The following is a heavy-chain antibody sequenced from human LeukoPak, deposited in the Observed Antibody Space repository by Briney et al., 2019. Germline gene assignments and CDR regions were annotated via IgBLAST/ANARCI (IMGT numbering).Heavy chain of an antibody. V-gene: IGHV3-23*01. D-gene: IGHD2-2*01. Sequence: GGSLRLSCAASGFTLSSYAMSWGRQAPGEGVEWVSAISGSGGSTYYADSVKGRFTISRDNSKNTLYLQMNSLRAEDTVVYYCAKPPRIVVVPAAMTDYYYMDVWGKGTTVTVSS. CDR3: AKPPRIVVVPAAMTDYYYMDV. CDR2: ISGSGGST. J-gene: IGHJ6*03. CDR1: GFTLSSYA.